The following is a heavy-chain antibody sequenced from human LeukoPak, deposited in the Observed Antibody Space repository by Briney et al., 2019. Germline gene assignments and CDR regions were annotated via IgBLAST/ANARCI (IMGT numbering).Heavy chain of an antibody. Sequence: PGGSLRLSCAASGFTFSSYGMHWVRQAPGKGLEWVAVISYDGSNKYYADSVKGRFTISRDNSKNTLYLQMNSLRAEDTAVYYCASTAGYTSGWYLWGQGTLVTVSS. J-gene: IGHJ4*02. CDR2: ISYDGSNK. CDR1: GFTFSSYG. V-gene: IGHV3-30*03. CDR3: ASTAGYTSGWYL. D-gene: IGHD6-19*01.